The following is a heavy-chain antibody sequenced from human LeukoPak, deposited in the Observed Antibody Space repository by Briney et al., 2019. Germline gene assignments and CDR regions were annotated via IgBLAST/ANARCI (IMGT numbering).Heavy chain of an antibody. CDR3: AIGDDYGDHWGHY. V-gene: IGHV4-34*01. CDR1: GGSFSGYN. D-gene: IGHD4-17*01. J-gene: IGHJ4*02. Sequence: SETLSLTCAVYGGSFSGYNWSWIRQPPGKGLEWIGEINHSGSTHYNPSLKSRVTISVDTSKNQFSLKMGSLTAADTAVYYCAIGDDYGDHWGHYWGQGSLVTVSS. CDR2: INHSGST.